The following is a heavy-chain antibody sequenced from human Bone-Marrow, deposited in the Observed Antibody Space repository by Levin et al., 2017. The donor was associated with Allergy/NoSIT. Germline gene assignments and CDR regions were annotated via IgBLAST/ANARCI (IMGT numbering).Heavy chain of an antibody. D-gene: IGHD3-22*01. CDR1: GGSISSANYY. J-gene: IGHJ4*02. CDR2: IYYSGST. Sequence: SETLSLTCTVSGGSISSANYYWGWIRQSPGKGLEWIGSIYYSGSTYYNPSLKSRVTISVDTSNNQFSLNLSSVTAADTTVYYCATAPREDDDSSGYYFFESWGQGNLVTVSS. CDR3: ATAPREDDDSSGYYFFES. V-gene: IGHV4-39*01.